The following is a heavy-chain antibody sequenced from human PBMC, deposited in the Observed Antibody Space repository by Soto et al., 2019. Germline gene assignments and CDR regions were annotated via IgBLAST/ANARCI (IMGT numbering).Heavy chain of an antibody. V-gene: IGHV4-34*01. J-gene: IGHJ2*01. D-gene: IGHD3-9*01. CDR3: ARESHDSLTGPPWVWYFDL. Sequence: QVQLQQWGAGPLRPLETLSLTCGVSGGYFSGYYWAWIRQSPGKGLEWIGEINDRGSINYNPSLKSRVSISVDTSKNHYSLNLRSVTAADTAVYYCARESHDSLTGPPWVWYFDLWGRGTLVTVSS. CDR2: INDRGSI. CDR1: GGYFSGYY.